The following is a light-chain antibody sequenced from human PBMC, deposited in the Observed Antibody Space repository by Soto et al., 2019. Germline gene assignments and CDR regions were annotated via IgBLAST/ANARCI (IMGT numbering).Light chain of an antibody. CDR3: QKYDSSPRT. CDR1: QGISNY. V-gene: IGKV1-27*01. Sequence: DIQMTQSPSSLSASVGDRVTLTCRASQGISNYLAWYQHKPGKVPKLLIYGASTLQSGVPSRFSGSGSGTDFTLTISSLQPEDVATYYCQKYDSSPRTFGPGTKVDLK. J-gene: IGKJ3*01. CDR2: GAS.